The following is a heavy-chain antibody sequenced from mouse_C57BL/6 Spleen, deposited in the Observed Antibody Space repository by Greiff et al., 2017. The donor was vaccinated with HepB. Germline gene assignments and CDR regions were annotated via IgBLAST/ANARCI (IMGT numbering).Heavy chain of an antibody. CDR3: ASPRKTAQNWVAY. D-gene: IGHD3-2*02. Sequence: EVQLQQSGPELVKPGASVKISCKASGYTFTDYYMNWVKQSHGKSLEWIGDINPNNGGTSYNQKFKGKATLTGDKSSSTAYMELRSLTSEDSAVYYCASPRKTAQNWVAYWGQGTLVTVSA. V-gene: IGHV1-26*01. CDR2: INPNNGGT. J-gene: IGHJ3*01. CDR1: GYTFTDYY.